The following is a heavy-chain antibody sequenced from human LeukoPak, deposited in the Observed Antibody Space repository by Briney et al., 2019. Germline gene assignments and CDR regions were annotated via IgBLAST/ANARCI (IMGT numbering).Heavy chain of an antibody. CDR3: ARGGDFDY. CDR2: IYYSGST. Sequence: PSETLSLTCTVSGGSISSGDYYWSWIRQPPGKGLEWIGYIYYSGSTYYNPSLKSRVTMSVDTSKNQFSLKLTSVTAADTAVYYSARGGDFDYWRQGTLVTVSP. J-gene: IGHJ4*02. D-gene: IGHD2-15*01. CDR1: GGSISSGDYY. V-gene: IGHV4-30-4*01.